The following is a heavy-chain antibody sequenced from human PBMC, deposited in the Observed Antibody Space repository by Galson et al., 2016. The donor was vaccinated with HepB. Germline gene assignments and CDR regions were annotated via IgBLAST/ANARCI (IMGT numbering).Heavy chain of an antibody. CDR2: VSGSGGIT. J-gene: IGHJ4*01. V-gene: IGHV3-23*01. D-gene: IGHD4-23*01. CDR1: GFTFSNYA. CDR3: ARDNRSAKLPYYYDY. Sequence: SLRLSCAGSGFTFSNYAMNWVRQAPGKGLEWVSGVSGSGGITYYADSVKGRFTISRDNSKNVLYLHMSSLRAEDTAVYYCARDNRSAKLPYYYDYWGQGTLITVSS.